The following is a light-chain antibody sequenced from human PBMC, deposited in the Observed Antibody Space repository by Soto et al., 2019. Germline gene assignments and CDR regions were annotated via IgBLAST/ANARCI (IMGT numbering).Light chain of an antibody. CDR1: SSDVGGYHY. V-gene: IGLV2-14*01. Sequence: QSALTQPASVSGSPGQSITISCTGTSSDVGGYHYLSWYQQHPGKAPRVMIYEVSNRPSGVSNRFSGSKSGNTASLTISGLQDEDEADYFCSSYTTSGTHVFGGGSKLTVL. CDR2: EVS. J-gene: IGLJ3*02. CDR3: SSYTTSGTHV.